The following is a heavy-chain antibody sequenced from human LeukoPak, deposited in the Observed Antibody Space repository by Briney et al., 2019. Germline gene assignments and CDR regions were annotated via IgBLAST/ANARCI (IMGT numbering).Heavy chain of an antibody. CDR3: AREGDSSGYDAFDI. D-gene: IGHD3-22*01. J-gene: IGHJ3*02. CDR2: IKQDGSEK. CDR1: GFTFSSYW. Sequence: GGSLRLSCAVSGFTFSSYWMSWVRQAPGKGLGWVANIKQDGSEKYYVDSVKGRFTITRDNAKNSLNRQMNSLRAEHTAVYYCAREGDSSGYDAFDIWGQGTMVTVSS. V-gene: IGHV3-7*01.